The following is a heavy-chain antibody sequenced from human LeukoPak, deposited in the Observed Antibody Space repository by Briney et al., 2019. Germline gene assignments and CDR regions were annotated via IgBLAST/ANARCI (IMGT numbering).Heavy chain of an antibody. J-gene: IGHJ6*03. CDR3: ARDQIAAAGRVYYYYYYMDV. CDR2: ISSSSSAI. CDR1: GFTFSSYS. V-gene: IGHV3-48*01. Sequence: GGSLRLSCAASGFTFSSYSMNWVRQAPGKGLEWVSYISSSSSAIYYADSVKGRFTISRDNAKNSLYLQMNSLRAEDTAVYYCARDQIAAAGRVYYYYYYMDVWGKGTTVTVSS. D-gene: IGHD6-13*01.